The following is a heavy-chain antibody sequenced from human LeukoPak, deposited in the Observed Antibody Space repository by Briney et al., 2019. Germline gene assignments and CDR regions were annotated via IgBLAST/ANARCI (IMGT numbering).Heavy chain of an antibody. CDR2: INWNGGRT. CDR3: ARDLYDSSGYYAYYFDY. J-gene: IGHJ4*02. CDR1: GFTFNDYG. V-gene: IGHV3-20*04. Sequence: GGSLRLSCAASGFTFNDYGMSWVRQAPGKGLEWVSGINWNGGRTGYADSVKGRFTISRDNSKNTLYLQMNSLRAEDTAVYYCARDLYDSSGYYAYYFDYWGQGTLVTVSS. D-gene: IGHD3-22*01.